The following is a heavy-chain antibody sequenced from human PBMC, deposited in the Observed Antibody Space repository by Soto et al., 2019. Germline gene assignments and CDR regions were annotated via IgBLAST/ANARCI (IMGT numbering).Heavy chain of an antibody. D-gene: IGHD6-19*01. CDR2: ISSSSSYI. CDR1: GFTFSTYS. CDR3: ATSLSSVAGRLLHN. Sequence: PGGSLRLSCAASGFTFSTYSMNWVRQAPGKGLEWVSYISSSSSYIYYDASARGRFSVSRDSSKNTLYLQISSLRAGATALYYCATSLSSVAGRLLHNWGQGTVVTVSS. J-gene: IGHJ4*02. V-gene: IGHV3-21*04.